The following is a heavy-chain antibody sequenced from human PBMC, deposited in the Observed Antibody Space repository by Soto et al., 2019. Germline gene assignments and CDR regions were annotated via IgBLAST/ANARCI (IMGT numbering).Heavy chain of an antibody. CDR2: ISGLSSYI. Sequence: EVQLVESGGGLVKPGGSLRLSCAASGFTFSRYGMNWVRQAPGKGLELVSSISGLSSYIYYADSVKGRFTVSRDNAKNSLHVQMISLRAEDTAVYYCARDTQPRLADSDYSGMDVWGQGTTVIVSS. V-gene: IGHV3-21*02. CDR1: GFTFSRYG. J-gene: IGHJ6*02. CDR3: ARDTQPRLADSDYSGMDV. D-gene: IGHD6-19*01.